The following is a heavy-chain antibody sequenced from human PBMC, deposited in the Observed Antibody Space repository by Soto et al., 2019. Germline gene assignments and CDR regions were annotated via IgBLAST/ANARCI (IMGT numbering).Heavy chain of an antibody. CDR2: IIPILGIA. Sequence: SVKVSCKASGGTFSSYTISWVRQAPGQGLEWMGRIIPILGIANYAQKFQGRVTITADKSTSTAYMELSSLRSEDTAVYYCARLGDMNYYDSSGPRSYWGQGTLVTVSS. CDR3: ARLGDMNYYDSSGPRSY. D-gene: IGHD3-22*01. J-gene: IGHJ4*02. V-gene: IGHV1-69*02. CDR1: GGTFSSYT.